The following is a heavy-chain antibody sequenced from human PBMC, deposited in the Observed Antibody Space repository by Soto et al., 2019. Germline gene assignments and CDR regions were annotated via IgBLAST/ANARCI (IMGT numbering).Heavy chain of an antibody. J-gene: IGHJ4*02. CDR3: ARDLGELSFFDY. CDR2: ISAYNGNT. CDR1: GYTFTSYG. Sequence: ASVKVSCKASGYTFTSYGISWVRQAPGQGLEWMGWISAYNGNTNYAQKLQGRVTMTTDTSTRIAYMELRSVRSDDTAVYYCARDLGELSFFDYWGQGTLVTVSS. D-gene: IGHD3-16*02. V-gene: IGHV1-18*01.